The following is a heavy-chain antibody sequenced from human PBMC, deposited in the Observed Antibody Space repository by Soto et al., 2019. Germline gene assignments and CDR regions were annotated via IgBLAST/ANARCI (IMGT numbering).Heavy chain of an antibody. Sequence: GGSLRLSCAASGFTFSNAWMSWVRQAPGKGLEWVGRIKSKTDGGTTDYAAPVKGRFTISRDDSKNTLYLQMNSLKTEDTAVYYCTSSIIWYYYYGMDVWCQGTSVTV. CDR2: IKSKTDGGTT. CDR3: TSSIIWYYYYGMDV. V-gene: IGHV3-15*01. J-gene: IGHJ6*02. D-gene: IGHD6-13*01. CDR1: GFTFSNAW.